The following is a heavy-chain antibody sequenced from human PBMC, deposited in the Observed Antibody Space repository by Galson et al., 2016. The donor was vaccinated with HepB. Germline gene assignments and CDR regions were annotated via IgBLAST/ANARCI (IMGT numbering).Heavy chain of an antibody. D-gene: IGHD2/OR15-2a*01. Sequence: SLRLSCAASGYALRNYGMHWVRQAPGKGLEWVAADSMDGRRKFHADSVKGRFTISRDNSNNMLFLQMSSLRADDTAVYYCARRHEYCPPVGCSVDYWGQGTLVSVSS. J-gene: IGHJ4*02. CDR3: ARRHEYCPPVGCSVDY. V-gene: IGHV3-30*03. CDR2: DSMDGRRK. CDR1: GYALRNYG.